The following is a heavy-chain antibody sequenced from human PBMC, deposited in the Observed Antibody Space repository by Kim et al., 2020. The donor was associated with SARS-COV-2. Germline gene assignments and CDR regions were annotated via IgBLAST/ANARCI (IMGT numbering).Heavy chain of an antibody. J-gene: IGHJ5*02. CDR2: ISSSSTTI. Sequence: GGSLRLSCAVSGFTFSRYSMNWVRQAPGKGLQWVSYISSSSTTIYYADSVKGRFTISRDNAKNSLYQQMNNLRDEDTAVYYCARDKDGDFLDFFELWGQGTPVSDSS. CDR1: GFTFSRYS. CDR3: ARDKDGDFLDFFEL. V-gene: IGHV3-48*02. D-gene: IGHD4-17*01.